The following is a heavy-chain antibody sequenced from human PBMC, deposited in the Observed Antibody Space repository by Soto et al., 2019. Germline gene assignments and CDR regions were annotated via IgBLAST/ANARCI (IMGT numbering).Heavy chain of an antibody. CDR1: GFTFSSYS. CDR3: ARDREYCSRTSCYWFLSYGMDG. Sequence: EVQLVESGGGLVQPGGSLRLSCAASGFTFSSYSMNWVRQAPGKGLAWVSYISSSSSTIYYADSVKGRFTISRDNAKNCMDLQMQSLSDDDTAVYYCARDREYCSRTSCYWFLSYGMDGWGQGPTVTVFS. V-gene: IGHV3-48*02. D-gene: IGHD2-2*01. CDR2: ISSSSSTI. J-gene: IGHJ6*02.